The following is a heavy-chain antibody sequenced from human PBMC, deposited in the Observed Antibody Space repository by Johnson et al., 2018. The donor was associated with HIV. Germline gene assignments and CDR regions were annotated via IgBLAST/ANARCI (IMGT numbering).Heavy chain of an antibody. Sequence: MMLVESGGGVVQPGGSLRLSCAASGFTFSSYGMHWVRQAPGKGLEWVSYISSSGSTIYYADSVTGRFTISRDNAKNSLYLQMNSLRPEDTGLYYCAKDIASGYTNGGTLDIWGQGTMVTVSS. CDR3: AKDIASGYTNGGTLDI. J-gene: IGHJ3*02. D-gene: IGHD6-19*01. CDR2: ISSSGSTI. V-gene: IGHV3-48*04. CDR1: GFTFSSYG.